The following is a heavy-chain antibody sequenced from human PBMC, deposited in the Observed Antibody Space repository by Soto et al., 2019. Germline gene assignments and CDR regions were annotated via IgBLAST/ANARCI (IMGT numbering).Heavy chain of an antibody. CDR3: ARAGDDCSAANCYVIDY. J-gene: IGHJ4*02. V-gene: IGHV1-3*04. CDR2: INTGKGNT. D-gene: IGHD2-2*01. Sequence: ASLKVSCKASGYTFTNYAMHWVRQAPGQRLEWMGWINTGKGNTKYSQKLQGSVTIPRDTSACTAYMELSSLRSEATAMHYCARAGDDCSAANCYVIDYWGQGTLVTVSS. CDR1: GYTFTNYA.